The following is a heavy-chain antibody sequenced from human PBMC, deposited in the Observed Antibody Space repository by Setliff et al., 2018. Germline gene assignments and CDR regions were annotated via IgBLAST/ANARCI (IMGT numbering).Heavy chain of an antibody. J-gene: IGHJ4*02. D-gene: IGHD6-13*01. CDR3: ARVSEAAAAGFDY. CDR2: IKQDGSEK. Sequence: PGGSLRLSCAASGFTFSRYWMSWVRQAPGKGLEWVANIKQDGSEKYYVDSVKGRFTISRDNAKNSLYLQMNSLRAEDTAVYYCARVSEAAAAGFDYWGQGTLVTVSS. CDR1: GFTFSRYW. V-gene: IGHV3-7*01.